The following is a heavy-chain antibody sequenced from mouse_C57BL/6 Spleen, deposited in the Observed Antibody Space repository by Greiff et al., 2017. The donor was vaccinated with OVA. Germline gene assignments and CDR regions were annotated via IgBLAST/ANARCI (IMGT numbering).Heavy chain of an antibody. Sequence: DVKLQESGGGLVQPGGSLSLSCAASGFTFTDYYMSWVRQPPGKALEWLGFIRNKANGYTTEYSASVKGRFTISRDNSQSILYLQMNALRAEDSATYYCARYRTGTFAYWGQGTLVTVSA. CDR3: ARYRTGTFAY. J-gene: IGHJ3*01. D-gene: IGHD4-1*01. V-gene: IGHV7-3*01. CDR1: GFTFTDYY. CDR2: IRNKANGYTT.